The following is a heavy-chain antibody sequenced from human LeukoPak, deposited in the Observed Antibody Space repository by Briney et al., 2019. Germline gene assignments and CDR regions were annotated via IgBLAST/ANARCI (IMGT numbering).Heavy chain of an antibody. V-gene: IGHV3-11*05. CDR2: ISSGSRYI. CDR1: GFTFSDYY. J-gene: IGHJ5*02. Sequence: KSGGSLRLSCAASGFTFSDYYMSWIRQAPGKGLEWVSYISSGSRYIDYADSVKGRFTISRDDSRNTLYLQMNSLRAEDTAIYYCAKGGGYGSSYLFESNWFDPWGQGTLVTVSS. D-gene: IGHD2-2*01. CDR3: AKGGGYGSSYLFESNWFDP.